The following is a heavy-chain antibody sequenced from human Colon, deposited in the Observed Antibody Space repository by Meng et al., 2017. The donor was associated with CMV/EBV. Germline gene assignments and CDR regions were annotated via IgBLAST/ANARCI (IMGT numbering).Heavy chain of an antibody. CDR2: INPKSGGI. V-gene: IGHV1-2*02. CDR1: GYSFSGYY. Sequence: ASVLVSCKGSGYSFSGYYIHWVRQAPGPGLEWMGSINPKSGGIKYEQKFQGRVTMTRDTSINTAYMDLTRLTSDDTAVYFCARGPSSSIQGFPFWGQGTLVTVSS. J-gene: IGHJ4*02. D-gene: IGHD2-15*01. CDR3: ARGPSSSIQGFPF.